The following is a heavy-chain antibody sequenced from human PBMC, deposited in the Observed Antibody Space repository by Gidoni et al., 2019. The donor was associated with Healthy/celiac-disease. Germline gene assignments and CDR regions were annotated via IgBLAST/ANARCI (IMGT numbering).Heavy chain of an antibody. CDR3: ARDFNRYDSSGYYYPPPLLDY. J-gene: IGHJ4*02. D-gene: IGHD3-22*01. Sequence: QVQLVQSGAEVKTPGSSVKVSCKASGGTFRSYSISWCRQAPGQGLEWMGGIIPIFGTANYAQKFQGRVTITADESTSTAYMELSSLRSEDTAVYYCARDFNRYDSSGYYYPPPLLDYWGQGTLVTVSS. V-gene: IGHV1-69*01. CDR1: GGTFRSYS. CDR2: IIPIFGTA.